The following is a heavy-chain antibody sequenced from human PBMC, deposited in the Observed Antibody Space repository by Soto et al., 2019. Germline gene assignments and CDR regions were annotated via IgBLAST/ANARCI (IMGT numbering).Heavy chain of an antibody. V-gene: IGHV1-18*01. Sequence: ASVKVSCKASGYTFTSYGISWVRQAPGQGLEWMGWISDYSVNTNYAKKLQGRVTWTTDTSTGTAYMELRCLRSDDTAVYYCARDRDYGDSYYYGMDVWGQGTRVTVSS. D-gene: IGHD4-17*01. J-gene: IGHJ6*02. CDR2: ISDYSVNT. CDR3: ARDRDYGDSYYYGMDV. CDR1: GYTFTSYG.